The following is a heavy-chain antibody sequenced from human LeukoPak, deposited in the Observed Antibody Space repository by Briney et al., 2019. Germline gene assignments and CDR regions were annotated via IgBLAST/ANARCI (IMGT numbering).Heavy chain of an antibody. CDR3: ARDGGDYTPFDS. D-gene: IGHD4-17*01. J-gene: IGHJ4*02. CDR1: GGSMSSYY. CDR2: ISYTGNT. Sequence: SETLYLTCTVSGGSMSSYYWSWIRQPPGKGLEWIGYISYTGNTRYNPSLKSRVTISLDTSQRQFSLMLTSVTAADTAVYYCARDGGDYTPFDSWGQGTLVTVSS. V-gene: IGHV4-59*13.